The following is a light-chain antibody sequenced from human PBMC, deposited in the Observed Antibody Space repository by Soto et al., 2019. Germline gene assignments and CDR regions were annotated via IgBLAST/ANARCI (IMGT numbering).Light chain of an antibody. CDR2: GAS. J-gene: IGKJ3*01. Sequence: EIVLTQSPGTLSLSPGERATLSCRASQSVSSTYLAWYQQKPGQAPRLLIYGASSRATGISDRFSGSGSGTDFTLTISRLEPEEFAVYYCQHYGSSLTFGPGTKVDIK. CDR3: QHYGSSLT. CDR1: QSVSSTY. V-gene: IGKV3-20*01.